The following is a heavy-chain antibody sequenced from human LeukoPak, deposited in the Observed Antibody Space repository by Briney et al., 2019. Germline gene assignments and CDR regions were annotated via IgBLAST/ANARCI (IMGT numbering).Heavy chain of an antibody. CDR2: FDPEDGET. J-gene: IGHJ4*02. V-gene: IGHV1-24*01. CDR3: AKVREGYSYVGTLDY. Sequence: ASVKVSCKVSGYTLTELSMHWVRQAPGKGLEWMGGFDPEDGETIYAQKFQGRVTMTEDTSTDTAYMELSSLRAEDTAVYYCAKVREGYSYVGTLDYWGQGTLVTVSS. D-gene: IGHD5-18*01. CDR1: GYTLTELS.